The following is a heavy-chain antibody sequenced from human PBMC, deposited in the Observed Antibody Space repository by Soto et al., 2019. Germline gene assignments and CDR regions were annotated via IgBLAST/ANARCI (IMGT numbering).Heavy chain of an antibody. J-gene: IGHJ3*02. CDR1: GGSISSYY. Sequence: PSETLSLTCTVSGGSISSYYWSWIRQPPGKGLEWIGYIYYSGSTNYNPSLKNRVTISVDTSKNQFSLKLSSVTAADTAVYYCARDLTYYDSSATAGAFDIWGQGTMVTVSS. V-gene: IGHV4-59*01. CDR2: IYYSGST. CDR3: ARDLTYYDSSATAGAFDI. D-gene: IGHD3-22*01.